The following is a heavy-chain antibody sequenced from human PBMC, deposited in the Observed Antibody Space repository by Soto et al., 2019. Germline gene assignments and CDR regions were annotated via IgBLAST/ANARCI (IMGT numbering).Heavy chain of an antibody. Sequence: SETLSLTCTVSGGSISSYYWSWIRQPPGKGLEWIGYLYHSGNTNYNPSLKSRVTMSVDTSKNHFSLTLTSATAADTAVYFCARGGSEGGLDVWGQGTTVTVSS. CDR1: GGSISSYY. V-gene: IGHV4-59*01. D-gene: IGHD6-25*01. CDR2: LYHSGNT. CDR3: ARGGSEGGLDV. J-gene: IGHJ6*02.